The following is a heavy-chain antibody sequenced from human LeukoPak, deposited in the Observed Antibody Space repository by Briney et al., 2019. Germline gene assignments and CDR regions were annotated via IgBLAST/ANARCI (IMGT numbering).Heavy chain of an antibody. J-gene: IGHJ3*02. Sequence: PGGSLRLSCAASGFTFSSYGMHCVRQAPGKGLEWVAFIRYDGSNKYYADSVKGRFTISRDNSKNTLYLQMNSLRAEDTAVYYCAKARGGSGCSFDAFDIWGQGTMVTVSS. CDR2: IRYDGSNK. V-gene: IGHV3-30*02. CDR1: GFTFSSYG. CDR3: AKARGGSGCSFDAFDI. D-gene: IGHD3-10*01.